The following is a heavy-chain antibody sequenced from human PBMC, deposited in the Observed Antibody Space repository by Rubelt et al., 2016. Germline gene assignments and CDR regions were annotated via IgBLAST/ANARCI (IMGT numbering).Heavy chain of an antibody. D-gene: IGHD2-8*01. V-gene: IGHV3-23*01. Sequence: EVQLLESGGDLVQPGGSLRLSCAASRFTFSTYAMGWVRQAPGKGLEWVSSTTGSGVDTYYADSVKGRFTISRDNSNNTLYLQMNSLRAEDTAVYYCATKSNGFDYWGKGTLVTVSS. CDR1: RFTFSTYA. CDR2: TTGSGVDT. J-gene: IGHJ4*02. CDR3: ATKSNGFDY.